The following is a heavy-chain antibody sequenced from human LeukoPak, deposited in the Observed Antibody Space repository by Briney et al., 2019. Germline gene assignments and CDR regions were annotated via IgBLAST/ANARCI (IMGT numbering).Heavy chain of an antibody. Sequence: GGSLRLSCAASGFTFSSYSMNWVRQAPGKGLEWVSSISSSSRYIYYADSVKGRFTISRDSAKNSLYLQMNSLRVDDTAVYYCARSPPLPHWGQGTLVTVSS. CDR2: ISSSSRYI. CDR1: GFTFSSYS. V-gene: IGHV3-21*01. CDR3: ARSPPLPH. J-gene: IGHJ4*02.